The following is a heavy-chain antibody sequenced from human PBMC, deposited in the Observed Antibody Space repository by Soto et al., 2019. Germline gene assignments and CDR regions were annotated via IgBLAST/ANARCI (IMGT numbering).Heavy chain of an antibody. CDR2: IYYSGST. CDR3: ARRWGTSFDF. J-gene: IGHJ4*02. V-gene: IGHV4-59*01. Sequence: QVQLQESGPGLVKPSETLSLTCTVSGGSISSYYWSWIRQPPGKGLEWIGYIYYSGSTNYNPSLKRGVTISVDTSTNQFSPKVSSVTAADTAVYYCARRWGTSFDFWGQGTLVTVSS. CDR1: GGSISSYY. D-gene: IGHD7-27*01.